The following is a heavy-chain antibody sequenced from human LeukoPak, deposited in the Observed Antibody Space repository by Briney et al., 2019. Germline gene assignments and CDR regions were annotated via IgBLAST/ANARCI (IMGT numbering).Heavy chain of an antibody. CDR2: IYHSGGA. CDR3: AYNRNFALDN. CDR1: GASIASHSW. D-gene: IGHD1-14*01. V-gene: IGHV4/OR15-8*01. J-gene: IGHJ4*01. Sequence: SETLSLTCAVSGASIASHSWWSWVRQPPGKGLEWIGEIYHSGGANYKPSLKSRVTISVDTSRNHFSLKLTSVTAADTAVYFCAYNRNFALDNWGQGTLVTVSS.